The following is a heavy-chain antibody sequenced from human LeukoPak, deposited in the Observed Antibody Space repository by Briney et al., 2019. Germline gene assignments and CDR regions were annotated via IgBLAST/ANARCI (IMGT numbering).Heavy chain of an antibody. D-gene: IGHD3-3*01. V-gene: IGHV3-66*01. CDR1: GFTFSSYA. Sequence: PGGSLRLSCAASGFTFSSYAMSWVRQAPGNGLEWVSVIYSGGSTYYADSVKGRFTISRDNSKNTLYLQMNSLRAEDTAVYYCARDGPYTIFGPHYGMDVWGQGTTVTVSS. J-gene: IGHJ6*02. CDR3: ARDGPYTIFGPHYGMDV. CDR2: IYSGGST.